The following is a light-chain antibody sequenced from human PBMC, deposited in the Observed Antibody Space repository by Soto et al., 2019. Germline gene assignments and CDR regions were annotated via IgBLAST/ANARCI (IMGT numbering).Light chain of an antibody. J-gene: IGLJ1*01. Sequence: QSALTQPASVSGSPGQSITISCTGTSSDVGAYDLVSWYQQHPDKAPKLMIYEVSNRPSGVSNRFSGSKSVNTATLTISGLQAEDEADYYCSSYTSSSTRVFGTGTKVTVL. V-gene: IGLV2-14*03. CDR1: SSDVGAYDL. CDR3: SSYTSSSTRV. CDR2: EVS.